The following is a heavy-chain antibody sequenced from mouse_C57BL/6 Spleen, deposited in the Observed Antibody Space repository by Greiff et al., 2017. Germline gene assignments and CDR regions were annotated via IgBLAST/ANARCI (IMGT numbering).Heavy chain of an antibody. CDR1: GYAFSSSW. D-gene: IGHD1-1*01. CDR2: IYPGDGDT. CDR3: AREIITAVVATGNYFDY. V-gene: IGHV1-82*01. Sequence: QVQLQQSGPELVKPGASVKISCKASGYAFSSSWMNWVKQRPGKGLEWIGRIYPGDGDTNYTGKFQGKATLTADKSSSTAYMQLSRLTAEDSAVYFCAREIITAVVATGNYFDYWGQGTTLTVSS. J-gene: IGHJ2*01.